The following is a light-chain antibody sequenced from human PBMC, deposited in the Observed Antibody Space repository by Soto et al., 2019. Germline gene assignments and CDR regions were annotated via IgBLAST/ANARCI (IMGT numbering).Light chain of an antibody. CDR2: EVV. CDR1: KNDIGVYDF. J-gene: IGLJ1*01. CDR3: KSYAGSNPYV. V-gene: IGLV2-8*01. Sequence: QSALTQPPSASGSPGQSVTISCTGTKNDIGVYDFVSWYQHPPGKAPRLIIYEVVQRPSGVPDRFSGSKSGNTASLTVSGLQAADEADYFCKSYAGSNPYVFGSGTKLTVL.